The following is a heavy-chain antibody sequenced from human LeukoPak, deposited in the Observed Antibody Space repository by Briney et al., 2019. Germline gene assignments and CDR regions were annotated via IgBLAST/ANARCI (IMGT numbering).Heavy chain of an antibody. Sequence: GASVKVSCKASGGTFGSYAISWVRQAPGQGLEWMGGIIPIFGTANYAQKFQGRVTITADESTSTAYMELSSLRSEDTAVYYCARDGYDSSGYYHLPFDYWGQGTLVTVSS. D-gene: IGHD3-22*01. CDR3: ARDGYDSSGYYHLPFDY. V-gene: IGHV1-69*13. CDR2: IIPIFGTA. CDR1: GGTFGSYA. J-gene: IGHJ4*02.